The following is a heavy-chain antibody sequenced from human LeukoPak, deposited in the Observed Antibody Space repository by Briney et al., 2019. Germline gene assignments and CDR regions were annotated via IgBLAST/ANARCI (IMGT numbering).Heavy chain of an antibody. CDR2: INPSGGST. D-gene: IGHD5-18*01. J-gene: IGHJ4*02. V-gene: IGHV1-46*01. CDR1: GYTFTSYY. Sequence: ASVKVSCKASGYTFTSYYMHWVRQAPGQGLEWMGIINPSGGSTSYAQKFQGRVTMTRDTSTSTVYMELSSLRSGDTAVYYCARGGRVLSLYSYGYILHPAFDYWGQGTLVTVSS. CDR3: ARGGRVLSLYSYGYILHPAFDY.